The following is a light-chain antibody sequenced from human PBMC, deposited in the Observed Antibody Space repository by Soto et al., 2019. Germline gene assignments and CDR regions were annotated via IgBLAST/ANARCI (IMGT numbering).Light chain of an antibody. CDR3: QKYSSVIT. CDR1: QGISNF. CDR2: AAS. J-gene: IGKJ5*01. V-gene: IGKV1-27*01. Sequence: DIQMTQSPSSLSASVGDRVTITCRASQGISNFLAWYQQKPGKVPKLLISAASTLQSGVPSRFSGSGSGTDFTLTITSLQPEDVATYYCQKYSSVITFGQWKRLEI.